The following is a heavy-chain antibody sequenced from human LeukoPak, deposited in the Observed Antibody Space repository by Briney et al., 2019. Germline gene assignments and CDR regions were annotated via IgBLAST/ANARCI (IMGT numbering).Heavy chain of an antibody. V-gene: IGHV4-38-2*02. Sequence: WVRQAPGKGLEWVGSIYHSGSTYYNPSLKSRVTISVDTSKNQFSLKLSSVTAADTAVYYCARDQGIAVAGTLDRWFDPWGQGTLVTVSS. J-gene: IGHJ5*02. D-gene: IGHD6-19*01. CDR3: ARDQGIAVAGTLDRWFDP. CDR2: IYHSGST.